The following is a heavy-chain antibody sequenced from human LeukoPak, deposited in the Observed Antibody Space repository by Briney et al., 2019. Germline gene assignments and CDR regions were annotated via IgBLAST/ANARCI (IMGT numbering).Heavy chain of an antibody. Sequence: ASETLSLTCTVSGGSISSYYWSWIRQPPGKGLEWIGYIYYSGSTNYNPSLKSRVTISVDTSKNQFSLKLSSVTAADTAVYYCAKDPWVNSGSHGYFDLWGRGTLVTVSS. J-gene: IGHJ2*01. CDR3: AKDPWVNSGSHGYFDL. V-gene: IGHV4-59*12. D-gene: IGHD3-10*01. CDR2: IYYSGST. CDR1: GGSISSYY.